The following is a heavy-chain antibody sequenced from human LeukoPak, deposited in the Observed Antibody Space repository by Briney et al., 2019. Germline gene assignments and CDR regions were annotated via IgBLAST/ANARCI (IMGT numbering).Heavy chain of an antibody. CDR1: GVSISNYY. V-gene: IGHV4-59*01. D-gene: IGHD3-22*01. Sequence: SETLSLTCTVPGVSISNYYWSWIRQPPGKELEWLGYIYHSGSTNYNPSLKSRVTISQDTSKNQFSLKLSSVTAADTAVYYCARNADDSSSYPYFDYWGQGTLVTVSS. CDR2: IYHSGST. CDR3: ARNADDSSSYPYFDY. J-gene: IGHJ4*02.